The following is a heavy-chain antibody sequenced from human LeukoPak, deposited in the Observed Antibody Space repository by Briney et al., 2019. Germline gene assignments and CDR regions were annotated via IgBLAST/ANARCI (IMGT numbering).Heavy chain of an antibody. CDR1: GFTFSSYG. V-gene: IGHV3-30*02. CDR3: AKDPEYCSGGSCYFGY. Sequence: GGSLRLSCAASGFTFSSYGMHWVRQAPGKGPEWVAFIRYDGSNKYYADSVKGRFTISRDNSKNTLYLQMNSLRAEDTAVYYCAKDPEYCSGGSCYFGYWGQGTLVTVSS. CDR2: IRYDGSNK. D-gene: IGHD2-15*01. J-gene: IGHJ4*02.